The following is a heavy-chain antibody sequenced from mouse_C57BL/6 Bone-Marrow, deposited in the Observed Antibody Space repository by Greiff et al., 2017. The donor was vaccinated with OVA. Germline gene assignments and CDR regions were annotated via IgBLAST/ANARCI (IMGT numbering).Heavy chain of an antibody. CDR1: GYTFTDYT. Sequence: VQLQQSDAELVQPGASVTISCKVSGYTFTDYTIHWMQQRPGQGLEWIGYIYTRDGSTKYNAKFKGKATLTADNSSSTAYMQLNILTSEDSAVYFCARYGGSYGSSYFDYWGQGTTLTVSS. D-gene: IGHD1-1*01. J-gene: IGHJ2*01. V-gene: IGHV1-78*01. CDR2: IYTRDGST. CDR3: ARYGGSYGSSYFDY.